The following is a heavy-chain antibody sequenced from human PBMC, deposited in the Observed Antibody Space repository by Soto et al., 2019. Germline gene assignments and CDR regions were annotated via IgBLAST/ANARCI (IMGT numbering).Heavy chain of an antibody. CDR2: IYYSGST. J-gene: IGHJ5*02. D-gene: IGHD4-17*01. CDR3: ARNPQTMTTVTTNWFDP. V-gene: IGHV4-39*01. CDR1: GGSISSSSYY. Sequence: SETLSLTCTVSGGSISSSSYYWGWIRQPPGKGLEWIGSIYYSGSTYYNPSLKSRVTISVDTSKNQFSLKLSSVTAADTAVYYCARNPQTMTTVTTNWFDPWGQGTLVTVSS.